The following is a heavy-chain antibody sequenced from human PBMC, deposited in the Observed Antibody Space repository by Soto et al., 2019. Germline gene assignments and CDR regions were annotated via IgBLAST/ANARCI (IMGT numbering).Heavy chain of an antibody. V-gene: IGHV1-8*01. CDR1: GYTFTSYD. Sequence: GASVNVSCKASGYTFTSYDINWVRQATGQGLEWMGWMNPNSGNTGYAQKFQGRVTMTRNTSIGTAYMELSSLRSEDTAVYYCARDGAGYSYEKLKTFDYWGQGTLVTAPQ. D-gene: IGHD5-18*01. CDR3: ARDGAGYSYEKLKTFDY. CDR2: MNPNSGNT. J-gene: IGHJ4*02.